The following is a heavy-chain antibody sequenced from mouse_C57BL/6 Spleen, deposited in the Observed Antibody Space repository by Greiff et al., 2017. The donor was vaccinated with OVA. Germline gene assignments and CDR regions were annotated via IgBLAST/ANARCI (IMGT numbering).Heavy chain of an antibody. CDR2: IYPGGGYT. CDR3: ARGLDYFDY. D-gene: IGHD3-1*01. Sequence: QVQLKESGAELVRPGTSVKMSCKASGYTFTNYWIGWAKQRPGHGLEWIGDIYPGGGYTNYNEKFKGKATLTADKSSSTAYLQFSSLTSEDSAIYYYARGLDYFDYWGQGTTLTVSS. CDR1: GYTFTNYW. V-gene: IGHV1-63*01. J-gene: IGHJ2*01.